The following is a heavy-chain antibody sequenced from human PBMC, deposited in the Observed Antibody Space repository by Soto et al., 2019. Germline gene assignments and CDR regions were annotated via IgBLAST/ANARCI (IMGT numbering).Heavy chain of an antibody. CDR3: ARGVVVPAAIGRRKDNWFDP. CDR1: GGSFSGYY. Sequence: TSETLSLTCAVYGGSFSGYYWSWIRQPPGKGLEWIGEINHSGSTNYNPSLKSRVTISVDTSKNQFSLKLSSVTAADTAVYYCARGVVVPAAIGRRKDNWFDPWGQGTLVTVSS. J-gene: IGHJ5*02. D-gene: IGHD2-2*02. V-gene: IGHV4-34*01. CDR2: INHSGST.